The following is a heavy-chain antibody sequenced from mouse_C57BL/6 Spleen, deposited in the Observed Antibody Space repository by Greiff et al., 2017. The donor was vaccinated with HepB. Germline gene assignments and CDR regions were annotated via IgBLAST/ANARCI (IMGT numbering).Heavy chain of an antibody. V-gene: IGHV1-50*01. CDR2: IDPADSYT. J-gene: IGHJ2*01. CDR3: ARYELLCFDY. Sequence: QVQLQQPGAELVKPGASVKLSCKASGYTFTSYWMQWVKQRPGQGLEWIGEIDPADSYTNYNQKFKGKATLTVDTSSSTAYMQLSSLTSEDSAVYYCARYELLCFDYWGQGTTLTVSS. D-gene: IGHD2-12*01. CDR1: GYTFTSYW.